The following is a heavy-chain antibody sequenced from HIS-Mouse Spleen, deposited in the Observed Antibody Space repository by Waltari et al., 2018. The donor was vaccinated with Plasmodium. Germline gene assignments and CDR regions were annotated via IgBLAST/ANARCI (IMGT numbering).Heavy chain of an antibody. CDR3: AKGSFIGSGYDPWAFDI. CDR2: ISYDGSNK. V-gene: IGHV3-30*18. Sequence: QVQLVESGGGVVQPGRSLRLSCAASGFPSSSHGIPWVRQAPGKGLEWVAVISYDGSNKYYADSVKGRFTISRDNSKNTLYLQMNSLRAEDTAVYYCAKGSFIGSGYDPWAFDIWGQGTMVTVSS. D-gene: IGHD5-12*01. J-gene: IGHJ3*02. CDR1: GFPSSSHG.